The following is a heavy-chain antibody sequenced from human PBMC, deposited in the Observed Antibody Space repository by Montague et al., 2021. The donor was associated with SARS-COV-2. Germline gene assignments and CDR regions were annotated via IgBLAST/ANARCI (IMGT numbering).Heavy chain of an antibody. CDR3: ARDLVGGYYYFDY. CDR1: GFTFSSYS. V-gene: IGHV3-33*08. Sequence: SLRLSCAASGFTFSSYSMNWVRQAPGKGLEWVAVIWYDGSNKYYADSVKGRFTISRDNSKNTLYLQMNSLRAEDTAVYYCARDLVGGYYYFDYWGQGTLVTVSS. CDR2: IWYDGSNK. D-gene: IGHD3-22*01. J-gene: IGHJ4*02.